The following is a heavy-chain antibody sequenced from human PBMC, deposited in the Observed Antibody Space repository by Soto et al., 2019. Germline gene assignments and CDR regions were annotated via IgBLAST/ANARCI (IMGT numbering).Heavy chain of an antibody. D-gene: IGHD3-9*01. CDR1: GFTFSSYG. J-gene: IGHJ6*02. CDR3: ARVHDILTGSYGMDV. CDR2: IWYDGSNK. Sequence: QVQLVESGGGVVQPGRSLRLSCAASGFTFSSYGMHWVRQAPGKGLEWVAVIWYDGSNKYYADSVKGRFTISRDNSKNTLYLQMNSLRAEDTAVYYCARVHDILTGSYGMDVWGQGTTVTVSS. V-gene: IGHV3-33*01.